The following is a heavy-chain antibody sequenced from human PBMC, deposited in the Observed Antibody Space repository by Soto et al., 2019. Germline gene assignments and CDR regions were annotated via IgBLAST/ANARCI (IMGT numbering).Heavy chain of an antibody. CDR2: ISGSGGST. CDR1: GFTFSSYA. CDR3: AKPQLPDVLPNYFDY. D-gene: IGHD1-7*01. Sequence: QPGGSLRLSCAASGFTFSSYAMGWVRQAPGKGLEWVSAISGSGGSTYYADSVKGRFTISRDNSKNTLYLQMNSLRAEDTAVYYCAKPQLPDVLPNYFDYWGQGTLVTVSS. V-gene: IGHV3-23*01. J-gene: IGHJ4*02.